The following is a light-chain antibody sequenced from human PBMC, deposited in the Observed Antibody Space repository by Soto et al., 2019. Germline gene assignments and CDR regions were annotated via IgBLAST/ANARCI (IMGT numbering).Light chain of an antibody. Sequence: DIQMTQSPSTLSASVGDTVTITCRASQSLSYWLAWYQQKPGQAPKLLIHKASTLESGVPSRFSGSGSGTEFTLTTSSLQLDDFATFYCQQYDRFPYTFGQGTKLEIK. J-gene: IGKJ2*01. V-gene: IGKV1-5*03. CDR2: KAS. CDR3: QQYDRFPYT. CDR1: QSLSYW.